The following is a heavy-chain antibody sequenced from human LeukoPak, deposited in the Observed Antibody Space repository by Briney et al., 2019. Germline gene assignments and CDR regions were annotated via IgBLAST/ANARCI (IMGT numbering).Heavy chain of an antibody. CDR1: GGSISSGDYY. Sequence: SQTLPLTCTVSGGSISSGDYYWSWIRQPPGEGLEWIGYIYYSGTTYYNPSLKSRVTISVDTSNNQFSLKLSSVTAADTAVFYCARASQSALDYWGPGMLVIVSS. CDR2: IYYSGTT. D-gene: IGHD4-11*01. V-gene: IGHV4-30-4*01. J-gene: IGHJ4*02. CDR3: ARASQSALDY.